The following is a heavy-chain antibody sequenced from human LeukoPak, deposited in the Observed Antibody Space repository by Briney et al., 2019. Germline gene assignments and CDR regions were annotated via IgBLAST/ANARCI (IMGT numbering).Heavy chain of an antibody. CDR2: ISSSSKTT. D-gene: IGHD2-15*01. CDR3: ANAVVAATWDY. J-gene: IGHJ4*02. Sequence: GGSLRLSCAASGFTFSSYSMNWVRQAPGKGLEWVSYISSSSKTTYYADSVKGRFTISRDNSKNTLYLQMNSLRAEDTAVYYCANAVVAATWDYWGQGTLVTVSS. V-gene: IGHV3-48*01. CDR1: GFTFSSYS.